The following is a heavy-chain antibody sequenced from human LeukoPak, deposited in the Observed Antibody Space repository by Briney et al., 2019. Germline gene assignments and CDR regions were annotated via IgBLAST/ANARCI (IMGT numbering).Heavy chain of an antibody. J-gene: IGHJ3*02. V-gene: IGHV4-61*02. CDR3: ARKFGRGTFDI. Sequence: PSQTLSLTCTVSGVYITNGLYFWNWLRQPAGKGLEWIGRIYSNGDTNYNPSLKSRVTISQDRTRNQFSLKLSSVTAADTAVYYCARKFGRGTFDIWGQGTLVTVSS. CDR1: GVYITNGLYF. CDR2: IYSNGDT. D-gene: IGHD3-16*01.